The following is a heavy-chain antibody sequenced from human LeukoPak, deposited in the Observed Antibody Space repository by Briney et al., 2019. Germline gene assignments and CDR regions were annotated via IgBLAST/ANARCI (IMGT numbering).Heavy chain of an antibody. V-gene: IGHV4-4*09. Sequence: SETLSLTCTVSGGSIGSYYWSWIRQPPGKGLEWIGYIYTSGSTNYNPSLKSRVTISVDTSKNQFSLKLSSVTAADTAVYYCARSGRAAAGDYWGQGTLVTVSS. CDR1: GGSIGSYY. D-gene: IGHD6-13*01. CDR2: IYTSGST. J-gene: IGHJ4*02. CDR3: ARSGRAAAGDY.